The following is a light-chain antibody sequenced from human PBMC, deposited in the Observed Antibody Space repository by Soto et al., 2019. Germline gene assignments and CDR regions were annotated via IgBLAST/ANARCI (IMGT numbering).Light chain of an antibody. CDR1: SSDGGGYNF. J-gene: IGLJ2*01. V-gene: IGLV2-14*01. CDR3: SSYTSITLVV. Sequence: QSGLTQPASVSGSPGQSITISCTGTSSDGGGYNFVSWYQHLPGKAPKLLIDEVSNRPSGVSNRFSGPKSGSTASLTIFGLQAEDEAYSYCSSYTSITLVVFGGGTQLTVL. CDR2: EVS.